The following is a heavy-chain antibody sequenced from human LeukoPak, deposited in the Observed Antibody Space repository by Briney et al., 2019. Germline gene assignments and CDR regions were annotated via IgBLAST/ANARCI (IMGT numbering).Heavy chain of an antibody. Sequence: PSETLSLTCTVSGYSISSGYYWGWIRQPPGKGLEWIGSIYHSGNTYYNPSLKSRVTISVDTSKNQFSLKLSSVTAADTAVYYCARPRFGDLYNWFDSWGQGTLVTVSS. V-gene: IGHV4-38-2*02. J-gene: IGHJ5*01. D-gene: IGHD3-10*01. CDR3: ARPRFGDLYNWFDS. CDR2: IYHSGNT. CDR1: GYSISSGYY.